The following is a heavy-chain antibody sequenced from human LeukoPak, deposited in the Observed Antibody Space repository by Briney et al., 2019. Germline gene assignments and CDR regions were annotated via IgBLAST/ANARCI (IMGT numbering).Heavy chain of an antibody. Sequence: GGSLRLSCSASGFTFSSYAMHWVRQAPGKGLEYVSAITSNGGRTYYADSVTGRFTISRGNSKNTLYLQMGSLRAEDTAIYYCVKDDSYYYDSGIYPYWGQGTLVTVSS. D-gene: IGHD3-10*01. CDR3: VKDDSYYYDSGIYPY. V-gene: IGHV3-64D*06. CDR1: GFTFSSYA. J-gene: IGHJ4*02. CDR2: ITSNGGRT.